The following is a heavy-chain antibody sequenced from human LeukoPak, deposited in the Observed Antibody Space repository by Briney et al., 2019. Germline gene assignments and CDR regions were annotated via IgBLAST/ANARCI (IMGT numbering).Heavy chain of an antibody. CDR3: ARGPRYDPMDV. CDR2: ISSSSSYI. J-gene: IGHJ6*02. CDR1: GFTFSSYS. Sequence: GGSLRFSCAASGFTFSSYSMNWVRQAPGKGLEWVSSISSSSSYIYYADSVKGRFTISRDNAKNSLYLQMNSLRAEDTAVYYCARGPRYDPMDVWGQGTTVTVSS. V-gene: IGHV3-21*01. D-gene: IGHD2-2*01.